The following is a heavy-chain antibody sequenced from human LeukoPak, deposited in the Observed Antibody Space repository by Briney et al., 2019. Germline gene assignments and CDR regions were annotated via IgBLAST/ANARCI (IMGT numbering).Heavy chain of an antibody. CDR2: INPSGGST. Sequence: ASVKVSCKASGYTFTSYYMHWVRQAPGQGLEWMGIINPSGGSTSYAQKFQGRVTMTRDTSTSKVYMELSSLRSEDTAVYYCARDRAALRYFERGGPDYWGQGTLVTVSS. J-gene: IGHJ4*02. CDR1: GYTFTSYY. CDR3: ARDRAALRYFERGGPDY. V-gene: IGHV1-46*01. D-gene: IGHD3-9*01.